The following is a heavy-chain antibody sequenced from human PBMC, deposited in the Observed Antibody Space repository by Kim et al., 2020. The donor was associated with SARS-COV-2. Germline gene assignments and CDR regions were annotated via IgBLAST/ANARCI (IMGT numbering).Heavy chain of an antibody. J-gene: IGHJ4*02. D-gene: IGHD6-6*01. Sequence: SETLSLTCTVSGGSISSYYWSWIRQPPGKGLEWIGYIYYSGTTNYNPSLKSRVTISVDTSKNQFSLKLSSVTAADTAVYYCATTGLAVAARRFDYWGQGTLVTVSS. CDR1: GGSISSYY. V-gene: IGHV4-59*01. CDR2: IYYSGTT. CDR3: ATTGLAVAARRFDY.